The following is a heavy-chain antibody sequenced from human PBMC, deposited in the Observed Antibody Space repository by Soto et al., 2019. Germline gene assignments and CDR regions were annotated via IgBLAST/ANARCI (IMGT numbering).Heavy chain of an antibody. D-gene: IGHD2-2*01. CDR2: INPNSGGT. CDR3: ARDQGCSSTSCYRRVYYYGMDV. Sequence: ASVKVSCKASGYTFTGYYMHCVRQAPGQGLEWMGWINPNSGGTNYAQKFQGRVTMTRDTSISTAYMELSRLRSDDTAVYYCARDQGCSSTSCYRRVYYYGMDVWGQGTTVTVSS. V-gene: IGHV1-2*02. CDR1: GYTFTGYY. J-gene: IGHJ6*02.